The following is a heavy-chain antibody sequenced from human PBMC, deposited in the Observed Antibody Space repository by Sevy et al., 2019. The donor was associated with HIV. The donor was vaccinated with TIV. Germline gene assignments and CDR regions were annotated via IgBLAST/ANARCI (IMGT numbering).Heavy chain of an antibody. J-gene: IGHJ4*02. CDR2: ISPNGATS. D-gene: IGHD6-19*01. Sequence: GGSLRLSCEVSGFTFGYFAMSWVRQAPGKGLEWVSGISPNGATSPYAASVRVRFTISRDNSKNRMYLQMSSLRAEDTAKYYCAKDTSGWYDALDQWGQGTLVTVSS. CDR3: AKDTSGWYDALDQ. V-gene: IGHV3-23*01. CDR1: GFTFGYFA.